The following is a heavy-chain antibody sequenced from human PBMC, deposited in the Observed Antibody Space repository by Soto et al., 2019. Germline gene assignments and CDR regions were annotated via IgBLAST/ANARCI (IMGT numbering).Heavy chain of an antibody. CDR1: GFTFSSYA. V-gene: IGHV3-23*01. D-gene: IGHD3-22*01. CDR2: ISGSGGST. CDR3: VSARSMIVVVIQPLDY. J-gene: IGHJ4*02. Sequence: GGSLRLSCAASGFTFSSYAMSWVRQAPGKGLEWVSAISGSGGSTYYADSVKGRFTISRDNSKNTLYLQMNSLRAEDTAVYYCVSARSMIVVVIQPLDYWGQGTLVTVSS.